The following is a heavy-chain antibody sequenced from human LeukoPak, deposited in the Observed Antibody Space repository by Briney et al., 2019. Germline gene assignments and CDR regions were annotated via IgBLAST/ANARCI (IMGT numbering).Heavy chain of an antibody. CDR2: ISGSGGST. CDR3: AKRSPYATSGYWFDY. Sequence: PGGSLRLSCAASGFTFSSYAMSWVRQTPGKGLEWVSAISGSGGSTYYADSVKGRFTISRDNSKNTLYLQMNSLRAEDTAVYYCAKRSPYATSGYWFDYWGQGTLVTVSS. D-gene: IGHD3-22*01. CDR1: GFTFSSYA. V-gene: IGHV3-23*01. J-gene: IGHJ4*02.